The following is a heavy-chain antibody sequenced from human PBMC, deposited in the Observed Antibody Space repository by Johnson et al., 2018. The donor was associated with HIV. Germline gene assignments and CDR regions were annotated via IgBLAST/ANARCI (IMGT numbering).Heavy chain of an antibody. J-gene: IGHJ3*02. CDR1: GFTFSSYA. V-gene: IGHV3-30*04. Sequence: QVQLVESGGGLVKPGGSLRLSCAGSGFTFSSYAMHWVRQAPGKGLEWVAVISYDGSNKYYADYVKGRFTISRDNSKNTLYLQMNSLRAEDTAVYYCARRGRRADDAFDIWGQGTMVTVSS. CDR2: ISYDGSNK. CDR3: ARRGRRADDAFDI. D-gene: IGHD3-16*01.